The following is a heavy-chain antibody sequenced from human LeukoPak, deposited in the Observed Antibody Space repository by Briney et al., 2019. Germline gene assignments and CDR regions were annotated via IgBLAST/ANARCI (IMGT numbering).Heavy chain of an antibody. Sequence: SETLSLTCTVSGGSISSGDYYWSWIRQPPGKGLEWIGYIYYSGSTYYNPSLKSRVTISVDTSKNQFSLKLSSVTAADTAVYYCARGTLGASDNWFDPWGQGTLVTVSS. J-gene: IGHJ5*02. CDR2: IYYSGST. V-gene: IGHV4-30-4*01. D-gene: IGHD1-26*01. CDR3: ARGTLGASDNWFDP. CDR1: GGSISSGDYY.